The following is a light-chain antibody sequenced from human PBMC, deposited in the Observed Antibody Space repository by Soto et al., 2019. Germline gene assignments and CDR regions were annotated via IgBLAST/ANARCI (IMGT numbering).Light chain of an antibody. Sequence: QLVLTQPPSASGTPGQRVTISCSGRSSNIGSNYVNWYQQLSGTAPKLVIYINNQRPSGITDRFSGSKSGTSASLAISGLQSEDEAEYYCATWDDSLNGWVFGGGTKVTVL. CDR3: ATWDDSLNGWV. V-gene: IGLV1-44*01. J-gene: IGLJ3*02. CDR1: SSNIGSNY. CDR2: INN.